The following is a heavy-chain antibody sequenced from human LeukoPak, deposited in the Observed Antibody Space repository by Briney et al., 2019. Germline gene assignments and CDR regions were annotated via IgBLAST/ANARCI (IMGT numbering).Heavy chain of an antibody. Sequence: ASVKVSCKASGYTFTGFYMHWVRQAPGQGLEWMGRINPNSGGTNYAQKLQGRITMTRDTSISTDYMELSRLRSDDTAVYYCASGGGSYGDIWGQGTMVTVSS. CDR3: ASGGGSYGDI. V-gene: IGHV1-2*06. J-gene: IGHJ3*02. CDR1: GYTFTGFY. D-gene: IGHD1-26*01. CDR2: INPNSGGT.